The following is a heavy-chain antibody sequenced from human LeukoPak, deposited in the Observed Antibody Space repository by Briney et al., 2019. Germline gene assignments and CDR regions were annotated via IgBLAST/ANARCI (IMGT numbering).Heavy chain of an antibody. CDR2: ISYDGSNK. CDR3: ATLSGSYVYYYGMDV. V-gene: IGHV3-30*03. D-gene: IGHD1-26*01. J-gene: IGHJ6*02. CDR1: GFTFSSYG. Sequence: GGSLRLSCAASGFTFSSYGMHWVRQAPGKGLEWVAVISYDGSNKYYADSVKGRFTISRDNSKNTLYLQMNSLRAEDTAVYYCATLSGSYVYYYGMDVWGQGTTVTVSS.